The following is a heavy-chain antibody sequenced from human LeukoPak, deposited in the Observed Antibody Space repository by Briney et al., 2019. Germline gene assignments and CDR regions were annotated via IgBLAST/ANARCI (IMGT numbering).Heavy chain of an antibody. J-gene: IGHJ4*02. V-gene: IGHV3-23*01. CDR1: GFTFSSYA. Sequence: TGGSLRLSCAASGFTFSSYAMSRVRQAPGKGREWVSAISGSGGSTYYGDSVKGRFSNSRDNSKNTLYLQMNGLRAEDTAVYYCAKDLMSGSYLRYFDYWGQGTLVTVSS. D-gene: IGHD1-26*01. CDR2: ISGSGGST. CDR3: AKDLMSGSYLRYFDY.